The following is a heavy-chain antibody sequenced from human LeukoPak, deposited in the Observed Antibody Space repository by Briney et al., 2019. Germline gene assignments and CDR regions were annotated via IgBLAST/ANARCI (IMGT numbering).Heavy chain of an antibody. CDR1: GFTFSSYS. CDR2: ISYDGSNK. CDR3: SKAAYFDFWNGYYLDY. Sequence: PGGSLRLSCAASGFTFSSYSMNWVRQAPGKGLEWVAVISYDGSNKYYADSAKGRFTISRDNSKNTLYLQMSSLRAEDTAVYYCSKAAYFDFWNGYYLDYWGQGTLVTVSS. V-gene: IGHV3-30*18. J-gene: IGHJ4*02. D-gene: IGHD3-3*01.